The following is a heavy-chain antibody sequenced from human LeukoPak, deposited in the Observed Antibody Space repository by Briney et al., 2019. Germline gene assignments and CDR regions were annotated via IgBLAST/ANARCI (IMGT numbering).Heavy chain of an antibody. CDR1: GGSFSGYY. V-gene: IGHV4-34*01. CDR3: ARDRGLYYDYIWGSYRYTRTFDP. CDR2: INHSGST. D-gene: IGHD3-16*02. J-gene: IGHJ5*02. Sequence: PSETLSLTCAVYGGSFSGYYWSWIRQPPGMGLEWIGEINHSGSTNYNPSLKSRVTISVDTSKNQFSLKLSSVTAADTAVYYCARDRGLYYDYIWGSYRYTRTFDPWGQGTLVTVSS.